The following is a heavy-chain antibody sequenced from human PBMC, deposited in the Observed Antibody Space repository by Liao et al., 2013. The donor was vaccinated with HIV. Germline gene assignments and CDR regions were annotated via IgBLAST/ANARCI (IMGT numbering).Heavy chain of an antibody. J-gene: IGHJ5*02. D-gene: IGHD3-9*01. Sequence: QVQLQESGPGLVKPSETLSLTCAVYGGSFSGYYWSWIRQPPGKGLEWIGEINHSGSTNYNPSLKSRVTISVDTSKNQFSLKLYSVTAADTAMYYCARDPSQRYSSETWFDTWGQGTLVTVSS. CDR2: INHSGST. CDR1: GGSFSGYY. CDR3: ARDPSQRYSSETWFDT. V-gene: IGHV4-34*10.